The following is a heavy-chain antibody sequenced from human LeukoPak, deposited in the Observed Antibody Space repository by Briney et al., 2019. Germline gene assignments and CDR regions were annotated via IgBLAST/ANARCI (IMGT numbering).Heavy chain of an antibody. CDR2: IYYSGST. Sequence: SETLSLTCTVSGGSISSGDYYWSWIRQPPGKGLEWIGYIYYSGSTYYNPSLKSRITISVDTSKNQFSLKLSSVTAADTAVYYCATGSSGYYGYWGQGTLVTVSS. V-gene: IGHV4-30-4*08. J-gene: IGHJ4*02. D-gene: IGHD3-22*01. CDR1: GGSISSGDYY. CDR3: ATGSSGYYGY.